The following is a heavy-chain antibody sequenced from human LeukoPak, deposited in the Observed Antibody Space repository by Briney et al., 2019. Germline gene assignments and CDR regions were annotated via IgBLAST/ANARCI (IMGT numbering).Heavy chain of an antibody. CDR2: INHSGST. Sequence: SETLSLTCAVSGGSFSGYYWSWIRQPPGKGLEWIGEINHSGSTNYNPSLKSRVTISVDTSKNQFSLKLSTVTAADTAVYYCARGRGQQLRTGVFDIWGQGTMVTVSS. V-gene: IGHV4-34*01. J-gene: IGHJ3*02. CDR1: GGSFSGYY. CDR3: ARGRGQQLRTGVFDI. D-gene: IGHD6-13*01.